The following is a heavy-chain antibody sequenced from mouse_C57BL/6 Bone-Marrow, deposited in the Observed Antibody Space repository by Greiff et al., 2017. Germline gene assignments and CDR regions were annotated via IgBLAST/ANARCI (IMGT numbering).Heavy chain of an antibody. J-gene: IGHJ2*01. V-gene: IGHV1-50*01. CDR2: IDPSDSYT. CDR3: ARGGYGNSGDD. CDR1: GYTFTSYW. Sequence: QVQLQQPGAELVKPGASVKLSCKASGYTFTSYWMQWVKQRPGQGLEWIGEIDPSDSYTNYNQKFKGKATLTVDTSSSTAYMQLSSLTSEDSAVYYCARGGYGNSGDDWGQGTTLTVSS. D-gene: IGHD2-1*01.